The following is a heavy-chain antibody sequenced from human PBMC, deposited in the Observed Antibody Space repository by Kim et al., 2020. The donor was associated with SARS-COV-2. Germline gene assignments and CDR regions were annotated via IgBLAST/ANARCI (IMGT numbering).Heavy chain of an antibody. CDR1: GFTFGDYA. J-gene: IGHJ6*02. Sequence: GGSLRLSCTASGFTFGDYAMSWFRQAPGKGLEWVGFIRSKAYGGTTEYAASVKGRFTISRDDSKSIAYLQMNSLKTEDTAVYYCTGYTAMVPNRYYYYGMDVWGQGTTVTVSS. CDR3: TGYTAMVPNRYYYYGMDV. D-gene: IGHD5-18*01. V-gene: IGHV3-49*03. CDR2: IRSKAYGGTT.